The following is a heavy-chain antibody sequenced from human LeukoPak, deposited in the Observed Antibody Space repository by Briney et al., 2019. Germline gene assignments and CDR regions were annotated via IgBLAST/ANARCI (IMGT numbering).Heavy chain of an antibody. CDR3: ARGHYDILNWFDP. Sequence: GGSLRLSCAASGFTFSDYYMSWIRQAPGKGLGWVSYISSSGSTIYYADSVEGRFTISRDNAKNSLYLQMNSLRAEDTAVYYCARGHYDILNWFDPWGQGTLVTVSS. D-gene: IGHD3-9*01. CDR1: GFTFSDYY. J-gene: IGHJ5*02. CDR2: ISSSGSTI. V-gene: IGHV3-11*01.